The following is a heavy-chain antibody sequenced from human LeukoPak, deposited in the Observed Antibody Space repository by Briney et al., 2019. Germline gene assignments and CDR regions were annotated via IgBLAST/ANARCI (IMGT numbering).Heavy chain of an antibody. Sequence: PGGSLRLSCTASGFTFSNYWMSWVRQAPGKGLEWVANIKQDGSEKYYVDSVKGRFTVSRDNAKNSLYLQMNSLRAEDTAVYYCARSITIFGVDTFDYWGQGTLVTVSS. CDR1: GFTFSNYW. D-gene: IGHD3-3*01. V-gene: IGHV3-7*01. CDR2: IKQDGSEK. CDR3: ARSITIFGVDTFDY. J-gene: IGHJ4*02.